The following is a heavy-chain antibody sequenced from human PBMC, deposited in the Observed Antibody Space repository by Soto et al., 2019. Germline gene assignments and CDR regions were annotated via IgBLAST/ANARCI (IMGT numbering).Heavy chain of an antibody. V-gene: IGHV4-39*01. CDR3: ARGLGGDYYSWFDP. J-gene: IGHJ5*02. D-gene: IGHD1-26*01. CDR2: FFYSGTT. CDR1: GVSISSNDYY. Sequence: PLETLSLTCTVSGVSISSNDYYWGWIRQPPGKGLEWIASFFYSGTTYYNPPLKSRVTISVETSKNQFSLKLSSVTAADTAIYYCARGLGGDYYSWFDPWGRGTLVTVSS.